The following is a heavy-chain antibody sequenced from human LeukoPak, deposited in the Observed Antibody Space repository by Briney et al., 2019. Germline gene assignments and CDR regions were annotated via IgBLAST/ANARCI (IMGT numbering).Heavy chain of an antibody. D-gene: IGHD5-12*01. V-gene: IGHV3-23*01. CDR2: ISGSGDNT. Sequence: GGSPRLSCTASGFTFSNYAMSWVRLAPGKGLEWVSAISGSGDNTYYADSVKGRFTISRDNSENTLYLQMNSLRAEDTAVYYCAKVSGYDGYWGQGTLVTVSS. CDR3: AKVSGYDGY. J-gene: IGHJ4*02. CDR1: GFTFSNYA.